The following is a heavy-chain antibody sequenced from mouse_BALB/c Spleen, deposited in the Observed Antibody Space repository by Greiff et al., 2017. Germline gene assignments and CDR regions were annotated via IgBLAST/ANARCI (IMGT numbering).Heavy chain of an antibody. V-gene: IGHV1-80*01. CDR3: ARLGYGDALDY. CDR1: GYAFSSYW. Sequence: AQLQQSGAELVRPGSSVKISCKASGYAFSSYWMNWVKQRPGQGLEWIGQICPGDGDTNYNGKFKGKATLTADKSSSTAYMQLSSLTSEDSAVYFCARLGYGDALDYWGQGTSVTVSS. J-gene: IGHJ4*01. CDR2: ICPGDGDT. D-gene: IGHD2-10*02.